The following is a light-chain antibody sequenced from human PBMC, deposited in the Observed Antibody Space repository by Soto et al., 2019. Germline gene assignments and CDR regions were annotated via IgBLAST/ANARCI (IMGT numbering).Light chain of an antibody. CDR3: QSYDRSLSGLV. J-gene: IGLJ1*01. CDR2: GNS. CDR1: SSNIGAGYD. V-gene: IGLV1-40*01. Sequence: QSVLTQPPSVSGAPGQRVTISCTGSSSNIGAGYDVHWYQQLPGTAPKLLIYGNSNRPSGVPDRLSGSKSVTSASLASTGLQAEDEADYYCQSYDRSLSGLVLGTGTKGTVL.